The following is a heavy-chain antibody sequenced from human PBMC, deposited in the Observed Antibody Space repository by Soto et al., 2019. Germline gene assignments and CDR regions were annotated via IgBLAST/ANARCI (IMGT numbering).Heavy chain of an antibody. J-gene: IGHJ4*02. CDR2: ITSSSSYT. CDR1: GSSFRDYY. CDR3: TGGQDNLAVNFDY. V-gene: IGHV3-11*05. Sequence: QVQLVESGGGLVKPGGSLRLSCAASGSSFRDYYMSWIRQSPGKGLEWLSYITSSSSYTHYADSVKGRFTISRDNAKNSLYLQMNSLGAEDTAVYYCTGGQDNLAVNFDYWGQGTPVTGSS. D-gene: IGHD1-1*01.